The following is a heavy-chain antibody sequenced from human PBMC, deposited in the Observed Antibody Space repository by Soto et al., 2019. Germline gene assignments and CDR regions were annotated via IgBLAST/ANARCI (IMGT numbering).Heavy chain of an antibody. D-gene: IGHD4-17*01. J-gene: IGHJ4*02. CDR3: ARGLSVTLFDN. CDR2: IYYSGST. V-gene: IGHV4-31*03. CDR1: GGSISTGGYY. Sequence: QVQLQESGPGLVKPSQTLSLTCTVSGGSISTGGYYCTWIRPHPGKGLEWIGYIYYSGSTYYNPSLKSRVTISVDTSKNQFSLKLSSVTAADTAVYYCARGLSVTLFDNWGQGTLVTVSS.